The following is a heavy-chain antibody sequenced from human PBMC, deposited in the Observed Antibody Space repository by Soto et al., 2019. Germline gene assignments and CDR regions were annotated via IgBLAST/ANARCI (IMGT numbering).Heavy chain of an antibody. CDR3: ARHVFRTEYSSSRVFDD. Sequence: SETLSLTCTVSGGSISSSSYYWGWIRQPPGKGLEWIGSIYYSGSTYYNPSLKSRVTISVDTSKNQFSLKLSSVTAADTAVYYCARHVFRTEYSSSRVFDDWGQGTLVTVSS. CDR1: GGSISSSSYY. J-gene: IGHJ4*02. CDR2: IYYSGST. V-gene: IGHV4-39*01. D-gene: IGHD6-6*01.